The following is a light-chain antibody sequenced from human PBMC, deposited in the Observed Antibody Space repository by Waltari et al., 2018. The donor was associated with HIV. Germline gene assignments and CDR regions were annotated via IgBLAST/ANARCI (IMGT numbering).Light chain of an antibody. V-gene: IGLV1-44*01. J-gene: IGLJ3*02. Sequence: HSVLTQPPSASGTPGQTVIISCSGNTSNTANNDETWCQRFPGSAPKLLIYMNNYRPSGVPDRFAGSRSGTSASRTISGLQIEDEAQYYGATWDDSLNGVFGAGTRLTVL. CDR1: TSNTANND. CDR2: MNN. CDR3: ATWDDSLNGV.